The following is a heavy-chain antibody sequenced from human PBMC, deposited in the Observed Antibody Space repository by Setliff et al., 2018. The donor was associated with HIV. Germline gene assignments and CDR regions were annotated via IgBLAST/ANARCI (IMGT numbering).Heavy chain of an antibody. CDR1: GFTFSSYW. CDR3: ARDTCDTPSCYAGPRFVY. Sequence: GGSLRLSCAPSGFTFSSYWMHWVRQAPGKGLEWVAQISSSGFPIYYADSVRGRFTISRDNARNSLFLQMNSLRVEDTAVYYCARDTCDTPSCYAGPRFVYWGQGNLVTVSS. CDR2: ISSSGFPI. D-gene: IGHD2-2*01. V-gene: IGHV3-48*04. J-gene: IGHJ4*02.